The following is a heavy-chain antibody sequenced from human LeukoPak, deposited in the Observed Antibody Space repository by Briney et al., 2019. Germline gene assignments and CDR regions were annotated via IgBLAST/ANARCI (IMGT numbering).Heavy chain of an antibody. CDR2: IYYSGST. D-gene: IGHD6-19*01. CDR3: ARYRRSSGWYVPYYYYGMDV. CDR1: GGSISSGGYY. J-gene: IGHJ6*02. V-gene: IGHV4-31*03. Sequence: SQTLSLTCTVSGGSISSGGYYWSWIRQHPGKGLEWIGYIYYSGSTYYNPSLKSRVTISVDTSKNQFSLKLSSVTAADTAVYYCARYRRSSGWYVPYYYYGMDVWGQGTTVTVSS.